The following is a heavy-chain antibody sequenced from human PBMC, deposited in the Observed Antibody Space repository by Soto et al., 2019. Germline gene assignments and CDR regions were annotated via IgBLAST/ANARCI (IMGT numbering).Heavy chain of an antibody. J-gene: IGHJ6*02. V-gene: IGHV3-23*01. CDR1: GFTFSSYA. Sequence: DVQLLESGGHLVQPGGSLRLSCAASGFTFSSYAMSWVRQAPGKGLEWVSSVSAGGDITYYSDSVKGRFTISRDNSNNALFLQMTSLRIEDTALYYCARGDRGGSGSPASYYYSGLDVWGQGTTVTVS. CDR3: ARGDRGGSGSPASYYYSGLDV. CDR2: VSAGGDIT. D-gene: IGHD3-10*01.